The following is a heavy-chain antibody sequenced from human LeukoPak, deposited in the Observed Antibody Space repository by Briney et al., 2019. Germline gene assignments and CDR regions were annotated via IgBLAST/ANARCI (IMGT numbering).Heavy chain of an antibody. CDR3: AKDRCSNGIGCYYYYMDV. CDR2: IQYDGSNQ. Sequence: GGSLRLSCAASGFSFTSYGMHWVRQAPGKGLEWVAYIQYDGSNQQYADSVKGRFSISRDSSKNILNLQMNSLRGDDAAVYYCAKDRCSNGIGCYYYYMDVWGKGTTVTIYS. V-gene: IGHV3-30*02. J-gene: IGHJ6*03. D-gene: IGHD2-8*01. CDR1: GFSFTSYG.